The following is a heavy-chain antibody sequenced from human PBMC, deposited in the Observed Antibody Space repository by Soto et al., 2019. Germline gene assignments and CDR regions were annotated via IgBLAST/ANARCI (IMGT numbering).Heavy chain of an antibody. V-gene: IGHV4-4*07. Sequence: ASETLSLTCSVSGGTISGYYWTWIRQPAGKGLEWIGRIYSSGNTKYNPSLQSRVTMSLDTSNNQFSLRLTSVTAADTAVYYCARGQRFSDWFDPWGQGTLGNGS. CDR3: ARGQRFSDWFDP. J-gene: IGHJ5*02. CDR1: GGTISGYY. CDR2: IYSSGNT. D-gene: IGHD3-3*01.